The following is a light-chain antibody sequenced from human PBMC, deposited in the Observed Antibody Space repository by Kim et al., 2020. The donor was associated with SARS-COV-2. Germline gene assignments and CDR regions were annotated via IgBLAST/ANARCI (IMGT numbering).Light chain of an antibody. CDR2: AAS. CDR1: QSVGSSF. V-gene: IGKV3-20*01. Sequence: EIVLTQSPGTLSLSPGERATLSCRASQSVGSSFFAWYQQKPGQAPTLLIYAASTRATGIADRFSGSGSGTDFTLTISRLEPEDFAVYCCQQFGGSSYTFGQGTKLEI. J-gene: IGKJ2*01. CDR3: QQFGGSSYT.